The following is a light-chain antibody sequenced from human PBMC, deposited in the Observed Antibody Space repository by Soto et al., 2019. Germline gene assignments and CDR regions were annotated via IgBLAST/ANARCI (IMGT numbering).Light chain of an antibody. CDR2: EVS. J-gene: IGLJ3*02. CDR1: GSDVGGYNY. CDR3: SSYTSSSSLKWV. Sequence: QSALTQPASVSGSPGQSITISCTGTGSDVGGYNYVSWYQQHPGKAPKLMIYEVSNRPSGVSNRFSGSKSGNTASLTVSGLQAEDEDDYYCSSYTSSSSLKWVFGGGTKLPVL. V-gene: IGLV2-14*01.